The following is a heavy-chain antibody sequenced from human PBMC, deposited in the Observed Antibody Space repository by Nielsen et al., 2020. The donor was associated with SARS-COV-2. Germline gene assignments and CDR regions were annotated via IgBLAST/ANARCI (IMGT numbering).Heavy chain of an antibody. CDR1: GYIFINSY. CDR3: AQGTDTREVGSTFGYFDF. Sequence: AAVLVSCKASGYIFINSYLQWVGQAAAQGRVGMGIINPSDGSKRNAQNSQGRSTMTRDTSTSTVYMEVSSLRSEDTALFYCAQGTDTREVGSTFGYFDFWGQGTLVTVSS. CDR2: INPSDGSK. D-gene: IGHD1-26*01. J-gene: IGHJ4*02. V-gene: IGHV1-46*01.